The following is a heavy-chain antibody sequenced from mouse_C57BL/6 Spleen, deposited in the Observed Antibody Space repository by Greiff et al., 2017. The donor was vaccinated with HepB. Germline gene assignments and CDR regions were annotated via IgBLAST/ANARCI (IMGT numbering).Heavy chain of an antibody. CDR2: IYPSDSET. J-gene: IGHJ4*01. CDR1: GYTFTSYW. CDR3: ARWGYGSSYEHYYAMDY. D-gene: IGHD1-1*01. V-gene: IGHV1-61*01. Sequence: QVQLQQPGAELVRPGSSVKLSCKASGYTFTSYWMDWVKQRPGQGLEWIGNIYPSDSETHYNQKFKDKATLTVDKSSSTSYMQLSSLTSEDSAVYYCARWGYGSSYEHYYAMDYWGQGTSVTVSS.